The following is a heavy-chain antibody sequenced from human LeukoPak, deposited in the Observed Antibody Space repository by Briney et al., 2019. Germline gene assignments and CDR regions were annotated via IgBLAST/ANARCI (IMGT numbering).Heavy chain of an antibody. V-gene: IGHV3-30*04. CDR2: ISYDGSNK. CDR1: GFTFSSYA. CDR3: ARVLEAASFDY. J-gene: IGHJ4*02. Sequence: PGGSLRLSCAASGFTFSSYAMHWVRQAPGKGLEWVAVISYDGSNKYYADSVKGRFTMSRDNAKNSLYLQMNSLRAEDTAVYYCARVLEAASFDYWGQGTPVTVSS. D-gene: IGHD6-13*01.